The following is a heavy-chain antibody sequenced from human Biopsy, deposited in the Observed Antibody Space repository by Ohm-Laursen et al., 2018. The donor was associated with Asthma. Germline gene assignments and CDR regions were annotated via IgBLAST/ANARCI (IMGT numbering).Heavy chain of an antibody. CDR2: GFHSGST. Sequence: TLSLTCTVSGAYIGTPDYHWSWIRQSPGKGLEWIGSGFHSGSTFYSPSLARRVSISVDTSRGQFSLTLTSATVADTAVYFCARVAVYGDIYFAIDVWGPGTTVSVS. V-gene: IGHV4-30-4*01. D-gene: IGHD4-17*01. CDR1: GAYIGTPDYH. CDR3: ARVAVYGDIYFAIDV. J-gene: IGHJ6*02.